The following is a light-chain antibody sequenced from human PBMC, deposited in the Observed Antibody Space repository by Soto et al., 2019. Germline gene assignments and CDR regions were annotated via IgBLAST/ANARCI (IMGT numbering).Light chain of an antibody. J-gene: IGLJ1*01. CDR2: EVI. Sequence: QSVLTQVASVSGSPGQSITISCTGTSSAVGTFNLVSWYQQHPGKAPRIMIYEVIKRPSGVSNRCSGSKSGNTSSLTISGLQAEDESDYYCCSYACSSVYVFGTGTKVTVL. CDR3: CSYACSSVYV. CDR1: SSAVGTFNL. V-gene: IGLV2-23*02.